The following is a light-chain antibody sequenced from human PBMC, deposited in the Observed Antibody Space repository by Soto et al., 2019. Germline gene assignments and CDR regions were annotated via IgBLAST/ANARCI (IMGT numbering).Light chain of an antibody. CDR1: HTMTNHY. J-gene: IGKJ1*01. V-gene: IGKV3-20*01. Sequence: EIVLTQSPGTLSLSPGVRATLSCRASHTMTNHYLAWYQQEPGQAPRLLIYGASSRATGIPLRFSGSGSERDFTLTISSLQPDDFATYSCQQYNSYSGTFGQGTKV. CDR2: GAS. CDR3: QQYNSYSGT.